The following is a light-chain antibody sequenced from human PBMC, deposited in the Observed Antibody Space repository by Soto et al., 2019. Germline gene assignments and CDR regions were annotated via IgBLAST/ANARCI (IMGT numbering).Light chain of an antibody. J-gene: IGKJ3*01. CDR2: GAS. V-gene: IGKV3-15*01. CDR1: QSVSSN. Sequence: IVMTQSPSTLSVSPGERATLSCRASQSVSSNLAWYQQKPGQAPRLLIYGASTRATGIPARFSGSGSGTEFTITISSLQSEDFAVYYCQQYNNWPLFGPGTKVDIK. CDR3: QQYNNWPL.